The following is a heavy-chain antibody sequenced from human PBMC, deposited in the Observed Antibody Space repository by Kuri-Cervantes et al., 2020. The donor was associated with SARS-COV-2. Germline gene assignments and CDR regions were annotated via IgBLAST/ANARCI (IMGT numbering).Heavy chain of an antibody. CDR2: IYHSGST. D-gene: IGHD3-22*01. J-gene: IGHJ4*02. Sequence: SETLSLTCAVSGYSISSGYYWGWIRQPPGKGLEWIGSIYHSGSTYYNPSLKSRVTISVDTSKNQFSLKLSSVTAADTAVYYCARGPSSGKYGVDYWGQGTLVTVSS. CDR1: GYSISSGYY. V-gene: IGHV4-38-2*01. CDR3: ARGPSSGKYGVDY.